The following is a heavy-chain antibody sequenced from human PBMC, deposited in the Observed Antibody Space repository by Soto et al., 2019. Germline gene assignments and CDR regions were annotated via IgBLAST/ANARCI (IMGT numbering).Heavy chain of an antibody. CDR1: GFTFSDHY. V-gene: IGHV3-72*01. J-gene: IGHJ6*02. CDR3: ARVRIVVDSDGMDV. CDR2: TRNKANSYTT. D-gene: IGHD3-22*01. Sequence: EVQLVESGGGLVQPGGSLRLSCAASGFTFSDHYMDWVRQAPGKGLEWVGRTRNKANSYTTEYAASVKGRFTISRDDSKNSLYLQMNSLKTEDTAVYYCARVRIVVDSDGMDVWGQGTTVTVSS.